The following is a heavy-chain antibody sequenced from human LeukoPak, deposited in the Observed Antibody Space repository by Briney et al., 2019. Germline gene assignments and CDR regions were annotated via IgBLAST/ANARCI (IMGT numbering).Heavy chain of an antibody. V-gene: IGHV3-23*01. CDR2: ISGSGGST. J-gene: IGHJ4*02. D-gene: IGHD1-1*01. CDR3: AKGGLNWNYYYY. CDR1: GFTVRSNY. Sequence: QPGGSLRLSCAASGFTVRSNYMSWVRQAPGKGLEWVSAISGSGGSTYYADSVKGRFTISRDNSKNTLYLQMNSLRAEDTAVYYCAKGGLNWNYYYYWGQGTLVTVSS.